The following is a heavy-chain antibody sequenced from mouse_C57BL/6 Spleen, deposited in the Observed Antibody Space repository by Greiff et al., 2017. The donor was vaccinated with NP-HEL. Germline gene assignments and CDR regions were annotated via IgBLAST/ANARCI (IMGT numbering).Heavy chain of an antibody. Sequence: VQLQQSGPGLAKPSQTLSLTCSVTGYSITSDYWNWIRKFPGNKLEYMGYISYSGSTYYNPSRKSRISITRDTSKNQYYLQLNSVTTEDTATYYCARRDYGSSYWYFDVWGTGTTVTVSS. CDR3: ARRDYGSSYWYFDV. V-gene: IGHV3-8*01. J-gene: IGHJ1*03. D-gene: IGHD1-1*01. CDR2: ISYSGST. CDR1: GYSITSDY.